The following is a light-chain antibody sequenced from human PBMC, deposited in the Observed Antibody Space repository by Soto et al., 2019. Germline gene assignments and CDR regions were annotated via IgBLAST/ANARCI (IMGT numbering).Light chain of an antibody. J-gene: IGKJ1*01. V-gene: IGKV1-5*01. CDR2: DAY. Sequence: DIQMTQPPSTLSASVGDRVTITCRGSQSIRGWLAWYQQKPGKAPNLLIYDAYRLKSGVPSTFSGRGSGTEFTLTITSLQPDDFATYYCHQYNSFSPWTFGQGTKVDIK. CDR1: QSIRGW. CDR3: HQYNSFSPWT.